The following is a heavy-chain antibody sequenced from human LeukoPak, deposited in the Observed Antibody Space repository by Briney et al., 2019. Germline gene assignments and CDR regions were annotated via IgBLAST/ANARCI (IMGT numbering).Heavy chain of an antibody. CDR1: GGSISSYY. CDR3: ARDQYYYDSSGYYRFDY. Sequence: PSETLSLTCTVSGGSISSYYWSWIRQPPGKGLEWIGYMYYSGSTNYNPSLKSRVTISVDTSKNQFSLKLSSVTAADTAVYYCARDQYYYDSSGYYRFDYWGQGTLVTVSS. D-gene: IGHD3-22*01. CDR2: MYYSGST. V-gene: IGHV4-59*12. J-gene: IGHJ4*02.